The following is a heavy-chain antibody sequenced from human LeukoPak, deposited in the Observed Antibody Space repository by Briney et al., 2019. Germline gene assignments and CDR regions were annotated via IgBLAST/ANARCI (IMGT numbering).Heavy chain of an antibody. V-gene: IGHV1-18*04. CDR3: ARDIVSGPPFDY. D-gene: IGHD2-15*01. CDR1: GYTFTDYY. Sequence: ASVKVSCKASGYTFTDYYVHWVRQAPGQGLEWMGRINAKSGDTNAAQKVQGRVTMTTDTSTSTAYMELRSLRSDDTAIYYCARDIVSGPPFDYWGQGTLVTVSS. CDR2: INAKSGDT. J-gene: IGHJ4*02.